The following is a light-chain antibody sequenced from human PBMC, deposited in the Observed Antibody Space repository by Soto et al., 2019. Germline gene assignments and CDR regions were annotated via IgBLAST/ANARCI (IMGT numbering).Light chain of an antibody. CDR3: HQYGLLPRHP. J-gene: IGKJ2*01. V-gene: IGKV3-20*01. CDR2: GAS. CDR1: QSVNSKY. Sequence: EIVLTQSPGTLSLSPGERAILSCRASQSVNSKYLAWYQQKPGQAPRLLIYGASSRATGVPNRFSGSGSGTDFTLTISSLEPEDFAVYYCHQYGLLPRHPFGQGTKLEIK.